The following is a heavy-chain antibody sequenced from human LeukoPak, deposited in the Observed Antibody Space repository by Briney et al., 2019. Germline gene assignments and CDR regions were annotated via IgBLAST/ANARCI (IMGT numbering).Heavy chain of an antibody. D-gene: IGHD6-13*01. V-gene: IGHV3-21*01. CDR3: ARDRGLAAAGTVY. CDR1: GFTFSSYS. J-gene: IGHJ4*02. CDR2: ISSSSSYI. Sequence: GGSLRLSCAASGFTFSSYSMNWVRQAPGKGLEWVSSISSSSSYIYYADSVKGRFTISRDNAKNSLYLQMNSLRAEDTAVYYCARDRGLAAAGTVYWGQGTLVTVSS.